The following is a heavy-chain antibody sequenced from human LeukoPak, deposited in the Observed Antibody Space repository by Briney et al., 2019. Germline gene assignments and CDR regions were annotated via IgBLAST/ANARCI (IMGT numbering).Heavy chain of an antibody. D-gene: IGHD6-19*01. V-gene: IGHV3-21*01. CDR3: TRARVVTVPGTADYYFYMDV. CDR1: GFTFNTYA. CDR2: MTTISTLM. Sequence: PGGSLRLSCAASGFTFNTYAMNWVRQAPGKGLEWVSSMTTISTLMYYAASVKGRFTVSRDNAKNSLYLQMNSLRAEDTAVHYCTRARVVTVPGTADYYFYMDVWGRGTTVTVSS. J-gene: IGHJ6*03.